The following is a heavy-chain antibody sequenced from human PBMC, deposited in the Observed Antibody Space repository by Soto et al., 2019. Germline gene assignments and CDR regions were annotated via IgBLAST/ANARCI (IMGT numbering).Heavy chain of an antibody. CDR3: AKATATGGGAFDI. CDR2: ILVGGST. Sequence: EVQMLESGGGLVQPGGSLRLSCAASGFTCSSYDMSWVRQVPGKGLEWVSTILVGGSTHYPDSVKGRFTISRDNSKNTLFLQMNSLTAGDTAVYYCAKATATGGGAFDICGQGTMVTVSS. V-gene: IGHV3-23*01. CDR1: GFTCSSYD. J-gene: IGHJ3*02. D-gene: IGHD2-8*02.